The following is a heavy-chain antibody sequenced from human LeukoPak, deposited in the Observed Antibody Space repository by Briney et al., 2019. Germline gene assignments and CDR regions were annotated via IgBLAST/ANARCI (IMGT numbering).Heavy chain of an antibody. J-gene: IGHJ4*02. CDR2: ISYDGSNK. Sequence: GGSLRLSCAASGFTFSSYAMHWVRQAPGKGLEWVAVISYDGSNKYYADSVKGRFTISRDNSKNTLYLQMNSLRAEDTAVYYCARDKGYCSGGSCYTPIAYYFDYWGQGTLVTVSS. CDR3: ARDKGYCSGGSCYTPIAYYFDY. D-gene: IGHD2-15*01. V-gene: IGHV3-30*04. CDR1: GFTFSSYA.